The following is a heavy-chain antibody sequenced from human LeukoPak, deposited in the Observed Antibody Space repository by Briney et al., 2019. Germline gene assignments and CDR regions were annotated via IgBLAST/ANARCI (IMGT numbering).Heavy chain of an antibody. CDR1: GGPFSGYF. V-gene: IGHV4-4*09. J-gene: IGHJ4*02. CDR3: ARQPRGCSSTSCYHFDY. D-gene: IGHD2-2*01. Sequence: SETLSLTCAVSGGPFSGYFWSWIRQSSGKGLEWIGYIYTSGSTNYNPSLKSRVTISVDTSKNQFSLKLSSVTAADTAVYYCARQPRGCSSTSCYHFDYWGQGTLVTVSS. CDR2: IYTSGST.